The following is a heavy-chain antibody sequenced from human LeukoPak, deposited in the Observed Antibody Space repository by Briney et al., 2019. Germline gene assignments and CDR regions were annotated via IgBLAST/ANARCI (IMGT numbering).Heavy chain of an antibody. Sequence: ASVKVSCKASRYTFTSYYMHWVRQAPGQGLEWLGIINPSGGITSYAQRFQGRVTMTRDTSTSTLYMELSSLRSEDTAVYYCARGVGATFDAFDIWGQGTMVTVSS. D-gene: IGHD1-26*01. CDR1: RYTFTSYY. V-gene: IGHV1-46*01. CDR3: ARGVGATFDAFDI. CDR2: INPSGGIT. J-gene: IGHJ3*02.